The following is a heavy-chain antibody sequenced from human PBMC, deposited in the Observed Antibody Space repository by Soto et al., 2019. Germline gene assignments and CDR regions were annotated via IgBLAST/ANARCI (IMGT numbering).Heavy chain of an antibody. V-gene: IGHV5-51*01. Sequence: GESLKISCKGSGYSFTSYWIGWVRQMPGKGLEWMGIIYPGDSDTRYSPSFQGQVTISADKSISTAYLQWSSLKASDTAMYYCARGGLNVLRYFDWLSHNWFGPWGQGTLVTVSS. J-gene: IGHJ5*02. CDR2: IYPGDSDT. D-gene: IGHD3-9*01. CDR1: GYSFTSYW. CDR3: ARGGLNVLRYFDWLSHNWFGP.